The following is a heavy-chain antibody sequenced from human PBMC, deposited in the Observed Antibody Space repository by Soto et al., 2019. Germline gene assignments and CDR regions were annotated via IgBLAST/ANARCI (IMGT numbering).Heavy chain of an antibody. Sequence: NPSETLSLTCAVSGGSISSGGYSWSWIRQPPGKGVEWIGYIYHSGSTYCNPSLKSRVTISVDRSKNQFSLKLSSVTAADTAVYYCARVPDRWGQGTLVTVSS. CDR3: ARVPDR. D-gene: IGHD2-2*01. CDR2: IYHSGST. J-gene: IGHJ5*02. V-gene: IGHV4-30-2*01. CDR1: GGSISSGGYS.